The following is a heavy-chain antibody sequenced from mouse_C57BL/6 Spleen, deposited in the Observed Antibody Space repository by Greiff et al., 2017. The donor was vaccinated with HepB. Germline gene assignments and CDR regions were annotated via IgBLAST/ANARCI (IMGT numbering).Heavy chain of an antibody. CDR2: ISSGSSTI. CDR3: AATIVRYAMDY. V-gene: IGHV5-17*01. D-gene: IGHD2-5*01. CDR1: GFTFSDYG. Sequence: EVQLVESGGGLVKPGGSLKLSCAASGFTFSDYGMHWVRQAPEKGLEWVAYISSGSSTIYYADTVKGRFTISRDNAKNTLFLQMTSLRSEDTAMYYCAATIVRYAMDYWGQGTSVTVSS. J-gene: IGHJ4*01.